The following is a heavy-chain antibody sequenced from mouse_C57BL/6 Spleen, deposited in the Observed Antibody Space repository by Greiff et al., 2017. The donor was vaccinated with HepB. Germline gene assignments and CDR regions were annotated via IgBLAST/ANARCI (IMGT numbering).Heavy chain of an antibody. Sequence: EVQLQQPGPELVKPGASVKISCKASGYTFTDYNMDWVKQSHGKSLEWIGDINPNNGGTIYNQKFKGKATLTVDKSSSTAYMELRSLTSEDTAVYYCARGTYWWYFDVWGTGTTVTVSS. V-gene: IGHV1-18*01. CDR3: ARGTYWWYFDV. D-gene: IGHD2-10*01. CDR2: INPNNGGT. J-gene: IGHJ1*03. CDR1: GYTFTDYN.